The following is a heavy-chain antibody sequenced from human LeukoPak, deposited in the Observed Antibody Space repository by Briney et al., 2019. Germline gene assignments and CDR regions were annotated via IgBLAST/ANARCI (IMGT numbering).Heavy chain of an antibody. CDR1: GGSISSGGYY. V-gene: IGHV4-31*03. D-gene: IGHD2-15*01. J-gene: IGHJ2*01. Sequence: PSETLSLTCTVSGGSISSGGYYWSWIRQHPGKGLEWIGYIYYSGSTSYNPALKSRITISVDTSKNQFSLKLSSVSAADTAVYYCAREFAEPLGYCSGGSCPRYFDLWGRGTLVTVSS. CDR2: IYYSGST. CDR3: AREFAEPLGYCSGGSCPRYFDL.